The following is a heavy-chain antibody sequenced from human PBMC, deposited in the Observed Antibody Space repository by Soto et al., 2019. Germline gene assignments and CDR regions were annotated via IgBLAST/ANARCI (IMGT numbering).Heavy chain of an antibody. CDR2: IYYSGST. V-gene: IGHV4-59*01. Sequence: SETLSLTCAVYGGSFSGYYWSWIRQPPGKGLEWIGYIYYSGSTNYNPSLKSRVTISVDTSKNQFSLKLSSVTAADTAVYYCARDHYDILTGYLVPFDYWGQGTLVTVSS. CDR3: ARDHYDILTGYLVPFDY. D-gene: IGHD3-9*01. CDR1: GGSFSGYY. J-gene: IGHJ4*02.